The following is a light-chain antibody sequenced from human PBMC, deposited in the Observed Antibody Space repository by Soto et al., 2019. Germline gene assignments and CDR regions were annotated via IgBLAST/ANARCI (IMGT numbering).Light chain of an antibody. J-gene: IGKJ1*01. CDR3: QQFGISPWT. CDR1: RIIGHNY. V-gene: IGKV3-20*01. CDR2: ATS. Sequence: DNVMTQSPDTLSVSPGDRATLSCRASRIIGHNYLAWYQQKPGQTPRLLIYATSTRATGIPARVSGSGSVRNYTLTISRLEPEDLAVYYGQQFGISPWTVGQRTKVEIK.